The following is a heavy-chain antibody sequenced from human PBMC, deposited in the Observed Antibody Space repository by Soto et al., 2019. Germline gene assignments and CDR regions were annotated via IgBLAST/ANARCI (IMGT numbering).Heavy chain of an antibody. Sequence: PGGSLRLSCAASGFTFCSYGVHWVRQAPGKGLEWVAVIRYDGSNKYYADSVKGRFTISRDNSKNTLYLQMNSLRAEDTAVYYCARDVNWKAPRDAFDIWGQGTMVTVSS. J-gene: IGHJ3*02. CDR1: GFTFCSYG. V-gene: IGHV3-33*01. CDR2: IRYDGSNK. CDR3: ARDVNWKAPRDAFDI. D-gene: IGHD1-1*01.